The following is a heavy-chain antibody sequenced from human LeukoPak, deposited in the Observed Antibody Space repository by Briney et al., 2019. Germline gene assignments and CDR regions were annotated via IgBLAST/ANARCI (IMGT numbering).Heavy chain of an antibody. V-gene: IGHV1-2*02. CDR3: APTSVSYFDY. D-gene: IGHD2-2*01. CDR2: INPNSGGT. CDR1: GYTFTGYL. J-gene: IGHJ4*02. Sequence: ASVKVSFKTSGYTFTGYLMHWVRQAPGQGLEWMGWINPNSGGTNYAQKFQGRVTMTRDTSISTAYMELSRLRSDDTAVYYCAPTSVSYFDYWGQGTLVTVSS.